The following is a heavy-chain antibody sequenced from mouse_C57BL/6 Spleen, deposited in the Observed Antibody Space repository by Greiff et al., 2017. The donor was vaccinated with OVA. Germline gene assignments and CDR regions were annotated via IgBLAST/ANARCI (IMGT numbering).Heavy chain of an antibody. V-gene: IGHV5-4*01. J-gene: IGHJ2*01. CDR3: ARDPRDY. CDR1: GFTFSSYA. CDR2: ISDGGSYT. Sequence: EVQVVESGGGLVKPGGSLKLSCAASGFTFSSYAMSWVRQTPEKRLEWVATISDGGSYTYYPANVKGRFTISRDNAKNNLYLQLSHLKSEDTAMYYCARDPRDYWGQGTTLTVSS.